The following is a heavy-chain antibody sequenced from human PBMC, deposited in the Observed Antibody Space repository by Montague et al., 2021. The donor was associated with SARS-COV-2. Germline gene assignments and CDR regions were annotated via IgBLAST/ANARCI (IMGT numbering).Heavy chain of an antibody. Sequence: SETLSLTCSVSGDSIRSSGYYWGWIRQPSGKGLEWIGTVYYSGSTNYNPSLKCRVTMPVDTSKNQFSLELRSVTAADTAVYYCARLGFVELWLNLGWFDPWGQGTLVTVSS. D-gene: IGHD3-16*02. J-gene: IGHJ5*02. CDR3: ARLGFVELWLNLGWFDP. V-gene: IGHV4-39*01. CDR1: GDSIRSSGYY. CDR2: VYYSGST.